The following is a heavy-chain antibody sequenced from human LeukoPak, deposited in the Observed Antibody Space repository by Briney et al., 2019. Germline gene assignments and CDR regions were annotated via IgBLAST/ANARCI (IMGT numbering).Heavy chain of an antibody. CDR3: ARDIATVVHQE. CDR2: ISGYSGDT. Sequence: VXCKASGYTFTSYSISWVRQAPGQGLEWMGWISGYSGDTNYVQKFQGRVTMATDTSTSTVYMELRSLTSDDTAVYYCARDIATVVHQEWGQGTLVTVSS. CDR1: GYTFTSYS. J-gene: IGHJ4*02. V-gene: IGHV1-18*01. D-gene: IGHD2-2*01.